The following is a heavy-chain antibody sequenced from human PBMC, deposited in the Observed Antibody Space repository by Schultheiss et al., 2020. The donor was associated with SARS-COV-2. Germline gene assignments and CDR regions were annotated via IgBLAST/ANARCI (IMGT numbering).Heavy chain of an antibody. CDR3: AKGSSGWHGYGLDA. CDR1: GFTFSNNY. J-gene: IGHJ6*02. D-gene: IGHD6-19*01. Sequence: GGSLRLSCAASGFTFSNNYMHWVRQAPGKGLEWVSSISSSSSYIYYADSVKGRFTISRDNAKNSLYLQMNSLRAEDTAVYYCAKGSSGWHGYGLDAWGQGTTVTVSS. CDR2: ISSSSSYI. V-gene: IGHV3-21*01.